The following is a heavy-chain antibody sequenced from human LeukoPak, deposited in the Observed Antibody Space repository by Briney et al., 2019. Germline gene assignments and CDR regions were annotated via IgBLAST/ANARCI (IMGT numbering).Heavy chain of an antibody. Sequence: GGSLRLSWAASGFTFSTYWMSWVRQAPGKGLEWVANIKKDGSDKYYVDSVKGRFTISRDNAKNSLYLQMNSLRAEDTAVYYCASYGCYYNSTPLCYWGQGTLVTVSS. J-gene: IGHJ4*02. V-gene: IGHV3-7*01. CDR2: IKKDGSDK. D-gene: IGHD3-22*01. CDR1: GFTFSTYW. CDR3: ASYGCYYNSTPLCY.